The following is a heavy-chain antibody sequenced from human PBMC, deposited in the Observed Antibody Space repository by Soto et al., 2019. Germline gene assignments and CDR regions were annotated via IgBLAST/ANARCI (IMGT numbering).Heavy chain of an antibody. CDR3: ASSLAARPPYYYYYGMDV. CDR2: IIPIFGTA. V-gene: IGHV1-69*06. CDR1: GGTFSSYA. J-gene: IGHJ6*02. Sequence: QVQLVQSGPEVKKPGSSVKVSCKASGGTFSSYAISWVRQAPGQGLEWMGGIIPIFGTANYAQKFQGRVTITADKATSTAYIELSRLRSEETAVYYCASSLAARPPYYYYYGMDVWGQGTTVTVSS. D-gene: IGHD6-6*01.